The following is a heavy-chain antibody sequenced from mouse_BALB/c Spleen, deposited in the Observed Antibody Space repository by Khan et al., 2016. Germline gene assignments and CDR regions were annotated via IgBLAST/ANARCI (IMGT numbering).Heavy chain of an antibody. CDR2: ISYSGST. CDR3: ARDYYGSTYFDD. D-gene: IGHD1-1*01. J-gene: IGHJ2*01. Sequence: VQLKESGPGLVKPSQSLSLTCTVTGYSITSDYAWNWIRQFPGNQLEWMGYISYSGSTSYNPSLKSRISITRDTSKNQFFLQLNSVTTEDTATYYCARDYYGSTYFDDWGQGITLTVSS. CDR1: GYSITSDYA. V-gene: IGHV3-2*02.